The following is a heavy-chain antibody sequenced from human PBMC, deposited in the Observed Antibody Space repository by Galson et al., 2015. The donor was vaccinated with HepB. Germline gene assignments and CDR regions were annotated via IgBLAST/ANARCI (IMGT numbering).Heavy chain of an antibody. V-gene: IGHV1-69*13. Sequence: SVKVSCKASGGTFSSYAISWVRQAPGQGLEWMGGIIPIFGTANYAQKFQGRVTITADESTSTAYMELSSLRSEDTAVYYCARGGRGYHSVTYYYYYMDVWGKGTTVTVSS. J-gene: IGHJ6*03. CDR1: GGTFSSYA. CDR3: ARGGRGYHSVTYYYYYMDV. CDR2: IIPIFGTA. D-gene: IGHD5-12*01.